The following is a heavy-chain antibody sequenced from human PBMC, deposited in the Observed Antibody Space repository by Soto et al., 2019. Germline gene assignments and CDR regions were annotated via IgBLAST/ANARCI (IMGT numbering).Heavy chain of an antibody. J-gene: IGHJ6*01. CDR1: GFTFDDYA. CDR3: AKDIVDCSSTSCADYYYGMDV. D-gene: IGHD2-2*01. CDR2: ISWNSGSI. V-gene: IGHV3-9*01. Sequence: EVQLVESGGGLVQPGRSLRLSCAASGFTFDDYAMHWVRQAPGKGLEWVSGISWNSGSIGYADSVKGRFTISRDNAKNSLYLQMNSLRAEDTALYYCAKDIVDCSSTSCADYYYGMDVW.